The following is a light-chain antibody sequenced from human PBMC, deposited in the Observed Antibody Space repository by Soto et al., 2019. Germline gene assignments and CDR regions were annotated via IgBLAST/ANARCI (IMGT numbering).Light chain of an antibody. V-gene: IGKV1-39*01. CDR1: QSISSY. CDR2: AAS. J-gene: IGKJ1*01. CDR3: QQSYSTPWT. Sequence: DIQMTQSPSSLSASVGDRVTITCRASQSISSYLNWYQQKPGKAPKPLIYAASSLHSGVPSRLSGSGSGTDFTLTISSLQPEDFATYYCQQSYSTPWTFGQGTKVDIK.